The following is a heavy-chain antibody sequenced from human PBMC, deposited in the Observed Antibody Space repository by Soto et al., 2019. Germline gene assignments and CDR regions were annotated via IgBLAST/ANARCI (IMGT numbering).Heavy chain of an antibody. CDR3: AGGPGDDSNPFYPLFDY. D-gene: IGHD4-4*01. V-gene: IGHV4-31*03. Sequence: QVQLQESGPGLVKPSQTLSLTCTVSGGSISSGGYYWSWIRQHPGKGLEWIGYIYYSGSTYYNPSLKSRVTISVDTSKNQFSLKLSSVTAADTAVYYCAGGPGDDSNPFYPLFDYWGQGTLVTVSS. J-gene: IGHJ4*02. CDR1: GGSISSGGYY. CDR2: IYYSGST.